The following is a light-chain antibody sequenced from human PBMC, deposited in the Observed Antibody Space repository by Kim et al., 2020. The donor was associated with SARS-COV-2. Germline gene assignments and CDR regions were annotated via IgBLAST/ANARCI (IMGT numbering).Light chain of an antibody. Sequence: DIQMTQSPSSLSASLGDRVTMTCRASQDIKNNLVWFQQKPGKAPRSLIYAAYSLQSGIPSKFSGSGSGTEFTLTISSLQPEDFATYYCQQYQSYPVTIGPGTHLEIK. CDR3: QQYQSYPVT. V-gene: IGKV1-16*02. CDR2: AAY. CDR1: QDIKNN. J-gene: IGKJ5*01.